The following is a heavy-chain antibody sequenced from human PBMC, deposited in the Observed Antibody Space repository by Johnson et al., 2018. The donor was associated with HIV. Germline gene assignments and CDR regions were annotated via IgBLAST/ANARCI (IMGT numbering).Heavy chain of an antibody. V-gene: IGHV3-7*03. J-gene: IGHJ3*02. Sequence: VQLVESGGGLVQPGGSLRLSCVASGFTFSSYWMSWVRQAPGKGLEWVANIKQDGSEKYYVDSVKGRFTISRDNAKNSLDLQMNSLRAEDTAVYYCASERPRDAFDSWGQGTMVTVSS. CDR1: GFTFSSYW. CDR3: ASERPRDAFDS. CDR2: IKQDGSEK.